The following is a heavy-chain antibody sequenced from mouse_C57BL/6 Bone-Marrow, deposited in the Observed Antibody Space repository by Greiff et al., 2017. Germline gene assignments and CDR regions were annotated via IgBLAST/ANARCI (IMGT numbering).Heavy chain of an antibody. V-gene: IGHV1-64*01. D-gene: IGHD2-1*01. Sequence: QVQLQQPGAELVKPGASVKLSCKASGYTFTSYWMHWVKQRPGQGLEWIGMIHPNSGSTNYNEKFKSKDTLTVDKSSSTAYMQLSSLTSEDSAVYYCARRAIVTTRYYAMDYWGQGTSVTVSS. CDR3: ARRAIVTTRYYAMDY. CDR1: GYTFTSYW. J-gene: IGHJ4*01. CDR2: IHPNSGST.